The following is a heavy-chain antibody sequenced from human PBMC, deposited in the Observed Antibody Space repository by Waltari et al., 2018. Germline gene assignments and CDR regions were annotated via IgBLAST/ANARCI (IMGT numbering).Heavy chain of an antibody. D-gene: IGHD3-10*01. CDR2: ISYDGSNK. J-gene: IGHJ4*02. V-gene: IGHV3-30*18. Sequence: QVHLVESGGGLVQPGRSLLLSCAASGFPFSSSGIHWVRQAPGKGLEWVALISYDGSNKYYADSEKGRFTISRDNSKNTLYLQMSSLRAEDTAVYYCAKVSGSIRDRRGSPPGDYWGQGTLVTVSS. CDR3: AKVSGSIRDRRGSPPGDY. CDR1: GFPFSSSG.